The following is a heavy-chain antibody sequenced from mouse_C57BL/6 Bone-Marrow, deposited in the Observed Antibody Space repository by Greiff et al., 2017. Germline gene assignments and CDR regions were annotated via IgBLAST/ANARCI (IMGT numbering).Heavy chain of an antibody. CDR1: GYTFTSYW. J-gene: IGHJ1*03. CDR3: AHGNYFYWYFAV. D-gene: IGHD2-1*01. CDR2: IDPTSGGT. Sequence: QVQLQQPGAELVKPGASVKLSCKASGYTFTSYWMHWVKQRPGRGLEWIGRIDPTSGGTKYNEKFKSKATLTVDKPSSTAYMQLSSLRSADSAVYYCAHGNYFYWYFAVWGTGTTVTVSS. V-gene: IGHV1-72*01.